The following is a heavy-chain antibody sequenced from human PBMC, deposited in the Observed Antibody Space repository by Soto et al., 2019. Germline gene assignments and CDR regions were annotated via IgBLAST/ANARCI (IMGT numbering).Heavy chain of an antibody. CDR1: GFTFSSYA. J-gene: IGHJ4*02. CDR3: ARDRKSSGYNYFDY. Sequence: GGSLRLSCAASGFTFSSYAMHWVRQAPGKGLEWVAVISYDGSNKYYADSVKGRFTISRDNSKNTLYLQMNSLRAEDTAVYYCARDRKSSGYNYFDYWGQGTLVTVSS. CDR2: ISYDGSNK. D-gene: IGHD3-22*01. V-gene: IGHV3-30-3*01.